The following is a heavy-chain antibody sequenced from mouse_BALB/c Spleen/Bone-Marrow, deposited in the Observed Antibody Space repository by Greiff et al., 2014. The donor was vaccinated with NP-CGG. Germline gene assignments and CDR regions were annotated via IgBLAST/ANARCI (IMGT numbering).Heavy chain of an antibody. V-gene: IGHV5-17*02. Sequence: EVQLVESGGGLVQPGGSRELSCAASGFTFSSFGMHWVRQAPEKGLEWVAYISSGSSTIYYADTVKGRFTISRDNPKNTLFLEMTSLRSEDTAKYYCARRYRYDYFDYWGQGTTLTVSS. CDR3: ARRYRYDYFDY. CDR2: ISSGSSTI. CDR1: GFTFSSFG. D-gene: IGHD2-14*01. J-gene: IGHJ2*01.